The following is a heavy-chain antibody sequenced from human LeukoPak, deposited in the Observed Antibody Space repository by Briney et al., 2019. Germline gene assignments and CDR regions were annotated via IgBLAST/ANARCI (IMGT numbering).Heavy chain of an antibody. CDR1: GYTFTSYD. Sequence: ASVKVSCKASGYTFTSYDINWVRQATGQGLEWMGWMNLNSGNTGYAQKFQGRVTMTRNTSISTAYMELSSLRSEDTAVYYCARGVVGTIFGVVISPRYYMDVWGKGTTVTVSS. D-gene: IGHD3-3*01. CDR3: ARGVVGTIFGVVISPRYYMDV. CDR2: MNLNSGNT. V-gene: IGHV1-8*01. J-gene: IGHJ6*03.